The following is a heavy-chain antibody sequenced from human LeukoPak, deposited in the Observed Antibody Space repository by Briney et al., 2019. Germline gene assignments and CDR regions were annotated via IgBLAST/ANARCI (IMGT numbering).Heavy chain of an antibody. CDR3: ARAEDIAVAGNYGMDV. V-gene: IGHV3-21*01. CDR1: GFTFSSYS. Sequence: GGSLRLSCAASGFTFSSYSMNWVRQAPGKGLEWGPSISSSSSYIYYADSVKGRFTISRDNAKNSLYLQMNSLRAEDTAVYYCARAEDIAVAGNYGMDVWGQGTTVTVSS. J-gene: IGHJ6*02. CDR2: ISSSSSYI. D-gene: IGHD6-19*01.